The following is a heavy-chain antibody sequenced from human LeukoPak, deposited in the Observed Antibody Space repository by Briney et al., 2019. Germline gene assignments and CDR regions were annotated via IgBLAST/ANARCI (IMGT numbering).Heavy chain of an antibody. CDR2: IIPIFGTA. V-gene: IGHV1-69*13. J-gene: IGHJ4*02. Sequence: ASVKVSCKASGGTFSSYAISWVRQAPGQGLEWMGGIIPIFGTANYAQKFQGRVTITADESTSTAYMELSSLRSEDTAVYYCARAGVAAAGTLDYWGQGTLVTVSP. D-gene: IGHD6-13*01. CDR1: GGTFSSYA. CDR3: ARAGVAAAGTLDY.